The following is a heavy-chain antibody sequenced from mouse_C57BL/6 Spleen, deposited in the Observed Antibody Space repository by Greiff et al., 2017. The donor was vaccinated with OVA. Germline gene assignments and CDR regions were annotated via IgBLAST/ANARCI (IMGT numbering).Heavy chain of an antibody. D-gene: IGHD2-2*01. J-gene: IGHJ2*01. V-gene: IGHV5-16*01. Sequence: EVMLVESEGGLVQPGSSMKLSCTASGFTFSDYYMAWVRQVPEKGLEWVANINYDGSSTYYLDSLKSRFIISRDNAKNILYLQMSSLKSEDTATYYCARGPYIYYGYDNYFDYWGQGTTLTVSS. CDR1: GFTFSDYY. CDR2: INYDGSST. CDR3: ARGPYIYYGYDNYFDY.